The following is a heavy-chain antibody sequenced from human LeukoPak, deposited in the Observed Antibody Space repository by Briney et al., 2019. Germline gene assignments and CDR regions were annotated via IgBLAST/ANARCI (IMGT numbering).Heavy chain of an antibody. CDR2: IKQDGSEK. Sequence: PGGSLRLSCAASGFTFSSYWMSWVRQAPGKELEWVANIKQDGSEKYYVDSVKGRFTISRDNAKNSLYLQMNSLRAEDTAVYYCARGGYDSSGYYDYWGQGTLVTVSS. V-gene: IGHV3-7*01. CDR3: ARGGYDSSGYYDY. D-gene: IGHD3-22*01. J-gene: IGHJ4*02. CDR1: GFTFSSYW.